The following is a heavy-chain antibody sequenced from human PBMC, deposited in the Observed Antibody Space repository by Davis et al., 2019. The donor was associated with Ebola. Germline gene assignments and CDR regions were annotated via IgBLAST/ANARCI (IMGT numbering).Heavy chain of an antibody. CDR1: GFTFSSYW. CDR3: TTVFEVFSSGKFD. Sequence: GGSLRFSCAASGFTFSSYWMSWVRQAPGKGLEWVANIKQDGSEKYYVDSVKGRFTISRDNAKNTLYLQMNSLKTEDTAVYYCTTVFEVFSSGKFDWGQGTLVTVSS. V-gene: IGHV3-7*03. D-gene: IGHD6-19*01. CDR2: IKQDGSEK. J-gene: IGHJ4*02.